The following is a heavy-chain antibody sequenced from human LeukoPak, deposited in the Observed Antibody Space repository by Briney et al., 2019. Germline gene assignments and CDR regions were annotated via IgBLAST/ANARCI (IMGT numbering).Heavy chain of an antibody. CDR3: ASGGHIRVYDSNPYYGHY. V-gene: IGHV1-46*01. J-gene: IGHJ4*02. CDR2: INPSGGTT. Sequence: ASVKVSCKASGYTFTSYHMHWVRQAPGQGLEWMGIINPSGGTTNYAQKFRGRVTITRNTSISTAYMELSSLRSEDTAFYYCASGGHIRVYDSNPYYGHYWGQGTLVTVSS. D-gene: IGHD3-22*01. CDR1: GYTFTSYH.